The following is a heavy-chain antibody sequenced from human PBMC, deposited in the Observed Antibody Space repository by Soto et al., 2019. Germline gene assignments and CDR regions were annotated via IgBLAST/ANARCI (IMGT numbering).Heavy chain of an antibody. Sequence: GGSLRLSCAATGFVVDGYAMHWVRQVPGKGLEWVTGISGKSGRIGYADSVNGRFTISRDNAKNSLYLQMNSLRAEDTALYHCVKGSGASYAYHMDVWGQGTTVTVSS. V-gene: IGHV3-9*01. CDR3: VKGSGASYAYHMDV. CDR2: ISGKSGRI. D-gene: IGHD2-2*01. CDR1: GFVVDGYA. J-gene: IGHJ6*03.